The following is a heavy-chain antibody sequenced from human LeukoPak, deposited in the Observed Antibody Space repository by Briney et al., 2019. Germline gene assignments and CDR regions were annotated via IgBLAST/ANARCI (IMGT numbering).Heavy chain of an antibody. J-gene: IGHJ5*02. CDR2: ISYDGSNK. Sequence: GRSLRLSCAASGFTFSSYAMHWVRQAPGKGLEWVAVISYDGSNKYYADSVKGRFTISRDNSKNTLYLQMNSLRAEDTAVYYCAREFFYYDSSGYHNWFDPWGQGTLVTVSS. CDR3: AREFFYYDSSGYHNWFDP. CDR1: GFTFSSYA. D-gene: IGHD3-22*01. V-gene: IGHV3-30*04.